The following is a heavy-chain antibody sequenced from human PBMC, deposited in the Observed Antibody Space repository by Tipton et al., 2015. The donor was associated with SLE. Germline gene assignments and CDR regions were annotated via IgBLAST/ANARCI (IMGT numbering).Heavy chain of an antibody. J-gene: IGHJ4*02. D-gene: IGHD4-23*01. CDR2: INHSGST. V-gene: IGHV4-34*01. CDR3: ARHGGYYFDY. CDR1: GGSFSGYY. Sequence: LRLSCTVYGGSFSGYYWSWIRQPPGKGLEWIGEINHSGSTNYNPSLKSRVTISVDTSKNQFSLKLSSVTAADTAVYYCARHGGYYFDYWGQGTLVTVSS.